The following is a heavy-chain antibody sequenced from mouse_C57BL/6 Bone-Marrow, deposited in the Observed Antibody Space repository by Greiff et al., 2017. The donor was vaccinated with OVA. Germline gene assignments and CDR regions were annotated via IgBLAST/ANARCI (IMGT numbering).Heavy chain of an antibody. CDR2: IDPENGDT. Sequence: EVKLMESGAELVRPGASVKLSCTASGFNIKDDYMHWVKQRPEQGLEWIGWIDPENGDTEYASKFQGKATITADTSSNTAYLQLSRLTSEDTAVYYCTTLYYYGSGYWGQGTTLTVSS. J-gene: IGHJ2*01. CDR1: GFNIKDDY. D-gene: IGHD1-1*01. V-gene: IGHV14-4*01. CDR3: TTLYYYGSGY.